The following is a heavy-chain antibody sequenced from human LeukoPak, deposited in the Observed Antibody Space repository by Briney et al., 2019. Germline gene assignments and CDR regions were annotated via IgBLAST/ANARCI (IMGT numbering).Heavy chain of an antibody. V-gene: IGHV4-31*03. J-gene: IGHJ4*02. CDR3: ARTSRYYDSSGYRNFDY. CDR2: IYYSGST. D-gene: IGHD3-22*01. CDR1: GGSISSGGYY. Sequence: PSQTLSLTCTVSGGSISSGGYYWSWIRQHPGKGLEWIGYIYYSGSTYYNPSLKSRVTISVDTSKNQFSPKLSSVTAADTAVYYCARTSRYYDSSGYRNFDYWGQGTLVTVSS.